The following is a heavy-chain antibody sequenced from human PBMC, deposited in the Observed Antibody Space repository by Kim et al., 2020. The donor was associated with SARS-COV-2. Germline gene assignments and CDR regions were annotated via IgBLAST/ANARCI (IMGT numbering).Heavy chain of an antibody. CDR2: IIPIFGTA. CDR1: GGTFSSYA. Sequence: SVKVSCKASGGTFSSYAISWVRQAPGQGLEWMGGIIPIFGTANYAQKFQGRVTITADESTSTAYMELSSLRSEDTAVYYCARGKHLWFGELLIAQEDYYGMDVWGQGTTVTVSS. CDR3: ARGKHLWFGELLIAQEDYYGMDV. J-gene: IGHJ6*02. D-gene: IGHD3-10*01. V-gene: IGHV1-69*13.